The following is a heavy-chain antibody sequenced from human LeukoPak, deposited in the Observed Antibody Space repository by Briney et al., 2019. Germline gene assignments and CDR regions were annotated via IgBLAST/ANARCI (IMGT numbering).Heavy chain of an antibody. Sequence: ASVKVSCKASGYTFTGYYMHWVRQAPGQGLEWMGWINPNSGGTNYALKFQGRVTMTRDTSISTAYMELSRLRSDDTAVYYCARFSSGWSFDYWGQGPLVTVSS. CDR3: ARFSSGWSFDY. V-gene: IGHV1-2*02. CDR2: INPNSGGT. J-gene: IGHJ4*02. CDR1: GYTFTGYY. D-gene: IGHD6-19*01.